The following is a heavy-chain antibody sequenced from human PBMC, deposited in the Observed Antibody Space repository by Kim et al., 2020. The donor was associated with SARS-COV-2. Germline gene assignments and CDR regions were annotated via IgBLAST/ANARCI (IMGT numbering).Heavy chain of an antibody. Sequence: DSVKGRFTISRDNAKNSLYLQMNSLRAEDTALYYCAKDSRYSSSEYYMDVWGKGTTVTVSS. D-gene: IGHD6-13*01. CDR3: AKDSRYSSSEYYMDV. V-gene: IGHV3-9*01. J-gene: IGHJ6*03.